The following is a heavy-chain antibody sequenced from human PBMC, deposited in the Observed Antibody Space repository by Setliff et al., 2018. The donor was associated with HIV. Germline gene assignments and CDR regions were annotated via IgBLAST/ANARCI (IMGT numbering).Heavy chain of an antibody. J-gene: IGHJ4*02. CDR1: GYTFTDYF. Sequence: ASVKVSCKASGYTFTDYFLHWVRQAPGQGLEWMGWISPHNGDKNIPQVRDRVSMTRDTSINTAYLELSGLRSDDTAVYFCARQLSNSFDYWGQGTLVTV. D-gene: IGHD1-1*01. V-gene: IGHV1-2*02. CDR2: ISPHNGDK. CDR3: ARQLSNSFDY.